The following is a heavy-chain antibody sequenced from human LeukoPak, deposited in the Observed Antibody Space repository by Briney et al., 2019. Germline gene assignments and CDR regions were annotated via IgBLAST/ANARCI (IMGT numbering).Heavy chain of an antibody. J-gene: IGHJ6*02. CDR1: GFSFSNHA. Sequence: GGSLRLSCAASGFSFSNHAMSWVRQAPGKGLEWLSGISGRGGATAYAGSVKGRFTISRDNSKNALYLQMSSLRADDTAVYYCAKDSVPTVTRIYYYYGMDDWGQGTTVTVSS. V-gene: IGHV3-23*01. D-gene: IGHD4-17*01. CDR3: AKDSVPTVTRIYYYYGMDD. CDR2: ISGRGGAT.